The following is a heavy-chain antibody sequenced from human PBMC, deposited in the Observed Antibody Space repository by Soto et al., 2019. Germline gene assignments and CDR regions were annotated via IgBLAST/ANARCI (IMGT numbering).Heavy chain of an antibody. CDR1: GFTFSNYI. Sequence: EVQLVESGGGLVQPGGSLRLSCVASGFTFSNYIRHWVRQAPGKGLEYVSAISSNGDNAYYADSVRGRFTVSRDNSENTPYLQMGSLRPEDMAVYYCARVGGFTVYVHDACNLWGQGTMVTVSS. V-gene: IGHV3-64*07. CDR2: ISSNGDNA. D-gene: IGHD5-12*01. J-gene: IGHJ3*01. CDR3: ARVGGFTVYVHDACNL.